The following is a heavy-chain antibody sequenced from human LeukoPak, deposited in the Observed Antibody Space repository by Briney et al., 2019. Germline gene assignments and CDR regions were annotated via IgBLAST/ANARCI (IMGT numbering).Heavy chain of an antibody. Sequence: SETLSLTCTVSGGSIRSYYWTWIRQPPGKGLEWIGYIYYSGSTNYNPSLKSRVTISVDTSKNQFSLKLSSVTAADTAVYYCARRIREISDAFGIWGQGTMVTVSS. CDR2: IYYSGST. CDR1: GGSIRSYY. J-gene: IGHJ3*02. V-gene: IGHV4-59*08. CDR3: ARRIREISDAFGI. D-gene: IGHD5-24*01.